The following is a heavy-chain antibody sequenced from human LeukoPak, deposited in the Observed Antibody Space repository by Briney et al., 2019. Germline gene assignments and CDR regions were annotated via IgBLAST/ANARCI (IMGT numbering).Heavy chain of an antibody. Sequence: PGGSLRLSCAASGFALSSYGMYWVRQTPDKGLEWVAYSRRDGMYVNYADSVKGRFIISRDNSKNTLGLQMNRLRVEDTALYYCASGGPTRGTLASWGQGTLVPVSS. CDR2: SRRDGMYV. V-gene: IGHV3-30*02. CDR3: ASGGPTRGTLAS. CDR1: GFALSSYG. J-gene: IGHJ4*02. D-gene: IGHD1-26*01.